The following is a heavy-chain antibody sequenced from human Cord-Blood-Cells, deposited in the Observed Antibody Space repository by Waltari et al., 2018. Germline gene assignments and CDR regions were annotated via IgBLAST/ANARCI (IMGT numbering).Heavy chain of an antibody. Sequence: QVQLVQSGAEVKKPGASVKVYCKASGYPSTRYDSTWVRQATGQGLEWMGWMNPNSGNTGYAQKFQGRVTITRNTSISTAYMELSSLRSEDTAVYYCARGGATAFDIWGQGTMVTVSS. CDR1: GYPSTRYD. CDR3: ARGGATAFDI. CDR2: MNPNSGNT. D-gene: IGHD1-26*01. J-gene: IGHJ3*02. V-gene: IGHV1-8*03.